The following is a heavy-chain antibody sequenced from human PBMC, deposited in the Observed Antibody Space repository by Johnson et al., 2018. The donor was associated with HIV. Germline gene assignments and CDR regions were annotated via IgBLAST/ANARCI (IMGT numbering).Heavy chain of an antibody. D-gene: IGHD1-26*01. CDR3: ARGEGYSGSYHRRDAFDI. Sequence: QVQLVESGGGVVQPGGSLRLSCAASGFTFSSYGMPWVRRTPGKGLEWVAFIRYDGSDKSYADSVKGRFTISRDNAKNSLYLQMNSLRAEDTAVYYCARGEGYSGSYHRRDAFDIWGQGTMVTVSS. CDR1: GFTFSSYG. J-gene: IGHJ3*02. CDR2: IRYDGSDK. V-gene: IGHV3-30*02.